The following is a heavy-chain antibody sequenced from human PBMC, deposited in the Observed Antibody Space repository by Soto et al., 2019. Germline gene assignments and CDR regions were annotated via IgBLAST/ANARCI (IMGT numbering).Heavy chain of an antibody. J-gene: IGHJ4*02. V-gene: IGHV3-15*01. Sequence: EVQLVESVGGLVKPGGSLTLSCAVSGFPINKAWMGWVRQGPGKGLEWVGRLKSVSDGGKAEYTAPVKDRFTISRDDSKNMLYLQMNSLKAEDTGVYFCTTMRWNFWSTDWGQGTLVTVSS. CDR3: TTMRWNFWSTD. CDR2: LKSVSDGGKA. CDR1: GFPINKAW. D-gene: IGHD3-3*01.